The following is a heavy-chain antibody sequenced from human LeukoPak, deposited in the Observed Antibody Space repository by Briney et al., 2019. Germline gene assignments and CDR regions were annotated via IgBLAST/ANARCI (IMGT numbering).Heavy chain of an antibody. J-gene: IGHJ4*02. D-gene: IGHD5-24*01. CDR3: ERGRDGYNCFGIYCFDY. CDR1: GGTFSSYA. Sequence: SVKVSCKDSGGTFSSYAISWVRQAPGQGLEWMGGIIPIFGTTNYAQKYQGRVTNTTDESTITAYMELSSLRSEDTAVYSCERGRDGYNCFGIYCFDYWGQGTLVTVSS. CDR2: IIPIFGTT. V-gene: IGHV1-69*05.